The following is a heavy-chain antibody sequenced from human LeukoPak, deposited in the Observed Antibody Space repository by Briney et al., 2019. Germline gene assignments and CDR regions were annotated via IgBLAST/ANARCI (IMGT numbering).Heavy chain of an antibody. CDR2: IYFGGTT. CDR3: AKGNIAGPLYYFDY. Sequence: GGSLRLSCAASGFTVSSNYMTWVRQAPGQGLEWVSVIYFGGTTYYADSVKGHFTISRDNSKNTLYLQMNSLRAEDTALYFCAKGNIAGPLYYFDYWGQGTLVTVSS. CDR1: GFTVSSNY. D-gene: IGHD6-13*01. V-gene: IGHV3-53*01. J-gene: IGHJ4*02.